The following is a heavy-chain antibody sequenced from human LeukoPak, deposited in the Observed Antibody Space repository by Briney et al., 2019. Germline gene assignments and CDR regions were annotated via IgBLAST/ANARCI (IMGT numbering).Heavy chain of an antibody. Sequence: GRSLRLSCAASGFTFDDYAMHWVRQVPGKGLEWVSGITWNSGSIGYADSVKGRFTISRDNSKNTLYLQMNSLRAEDTAVYYCASGSGSYRTPYYYMDVWGKGTTVTVSS. CDR3: ASGSGSYRTPYYYMDV. J-gene: IGHJ6*03. V-gene: IGHV3-9*01. CDR2: ITWNSGSI. D-gene: IGHD3-10*01. CDR1: GFTFDDYA.